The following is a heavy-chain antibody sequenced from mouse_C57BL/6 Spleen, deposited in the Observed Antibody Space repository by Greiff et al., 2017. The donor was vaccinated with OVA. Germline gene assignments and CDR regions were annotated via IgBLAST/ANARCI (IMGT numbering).Heavy chain of an antibody. CDR3: TRLGRYFDV. V-gene: IGHV6-6*01. CDR2: IRIKANNHAT. J-gene: IGHJ1*03. Sequence: EVKLMESGGGLVQPGGSMKLSCAASGFTFSDAWMDWVRQSPEKGLEWVAEIRIKANNHATYYAESVKGRFTISRDDSKSSVYLQMNSLRAEDTGIYYCTRLGRYFDVWGTGTTVTVSS. CDR1: GFTFSDAW. D-gene: IGHD4-1*01.